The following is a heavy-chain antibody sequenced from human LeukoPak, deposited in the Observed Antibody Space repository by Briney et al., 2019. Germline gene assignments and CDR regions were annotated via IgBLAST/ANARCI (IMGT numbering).Heavy chain of an antibody. Sequence: GESLQISCQGSGYSFPSYWIGWVRQMPGKGLEWMGIIYPADSDTIHSPSFQGQVTISADKSITTAYLQWSSLKASDTAIYYCARRGDTPKLDYWGQGTLVTVSS. D-gene: IGHD5-18*01. CDR2: IYPADSDT. CDR3: ARRGDTPKLDY. CDR1: GYSFPSYW. V-gene: IGHV5-51*01. J-gene: IGHJ4*02.